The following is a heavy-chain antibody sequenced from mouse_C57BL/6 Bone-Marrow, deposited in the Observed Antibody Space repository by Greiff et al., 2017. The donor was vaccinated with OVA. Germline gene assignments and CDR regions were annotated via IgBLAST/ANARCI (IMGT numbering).Heavy chain of an antibody. J-gene: IGHJ4*01. D-gene: IGHD1-1*01. V-gene: IGHV1-26*01. CDR1: GYTFTDYY. CDR2: INPSNGGT. CDR3: ARPGSSYLYYAMDY. Sequence: VQLQQSGPELVKPGASVKISCKASGYTFTDYYMNWVKQSHGKSLEWIGDINPSNGGTNYDEKFKSKATLTVDKSSSTAYMQLSSLTSEDSAVYYCARPGSSYLYYAMDYWGQGTSVTVSS.